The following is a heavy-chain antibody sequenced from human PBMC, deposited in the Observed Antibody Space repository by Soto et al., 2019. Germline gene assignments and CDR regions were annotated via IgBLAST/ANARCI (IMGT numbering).Heavy chain of an antibody. J-gene: IGHJ6*03. CDR1: GFTFSSYA. CDR2: ISGSGGST. CDR3: ASYPTVTTSDYYYYYMDV. D-gene: IGHD4-17*01. V-gene: IGHV3-23*01. Sequence: GGSLRLSCAASGFTFSSYAMSWVRQAPGKGLEWVSAISGSGGSTYYADSVKGRFTISRDNSKNTLYLQMNSLRAEDTAVYYCASYPTVTTSDYYYYYMDVWGKGTTVTVSS.